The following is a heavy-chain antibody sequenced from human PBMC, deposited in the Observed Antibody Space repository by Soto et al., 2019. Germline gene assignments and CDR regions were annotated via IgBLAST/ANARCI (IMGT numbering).Heavy chain of an antibody. CDR1: GFTFSSCT. D-gene: IGHD2-15*01. J-gene: IGHJ6*02. CDR2: ISPSTSHI. CDR3: SGCSGGACYQSYGMDV. V-gene: IGHV3-21*01. Sequence: EVHLVESGGGLVKPGGSLRLSCAVSGFTFSSCTMNWVRQAPGKGLEWVSSISPSTSHIYYADSVKGRFTISRDNAKNSLFLQMNSLRAEDTAVYYCSGCSGGACYQSYGMDVWGQGTTVTVSS.